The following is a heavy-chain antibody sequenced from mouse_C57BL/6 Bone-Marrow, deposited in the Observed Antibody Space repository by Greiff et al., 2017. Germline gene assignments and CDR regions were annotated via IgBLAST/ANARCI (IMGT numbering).Heavy chain of an antibody. J-gene: IGHJ2*01. D-gene: IGHD1-1*01. Sequence: EVQLQQSGTVLARPGASVKMSCKTSGYTFTSYWMHWVKQRPGQGLEWIGAIYPGNSDTSYNQKFTGKAKLTAVTSASTAYMELSSLTNEDSAVYYCTRSLFPVYFDYWGQGTTLTVSS. V-gene: IGHV1-5*01. CDR2: IYPGNSDT. CDR3: TRSLFPVYFDY. CDR1: GYTFTSYW.